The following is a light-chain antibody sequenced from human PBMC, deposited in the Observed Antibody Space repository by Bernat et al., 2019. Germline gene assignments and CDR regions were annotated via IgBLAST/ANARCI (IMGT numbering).Light chain of an antibody. CDR3: CSYAGSSTLV. CDR1: SSVVGSYNL. CDR2: EVS. J-gene: IGLJ2*01. Sequence: QSALTQPASVSGSPRQSITISCTGTSSVVGSYNLVSWYQQHPGKAPKLMIYEVSKRPSGVSNRFSGSKSGNTASLTISGLQAEDEADDYCCSYAGSSTLVFGGGTKLPVL. V-gene: IGLV2-23*02.